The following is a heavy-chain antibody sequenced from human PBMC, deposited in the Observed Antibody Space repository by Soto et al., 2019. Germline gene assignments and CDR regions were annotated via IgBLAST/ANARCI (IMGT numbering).Heavy chain of an antibody. CDR2: IWYDGSNK. V-gene: IGHV3-33*01. Sequence: PGGSLRLSCAASGFTFSSYGMHWVRQAPGKGLEWVAVIWYDGSNKYYADSVKGRFTISRDNSKNTLYLQMNSLRAEDTAVYYCARDPPAFRVPDSYDAFDIWGQGTTVTISS. J-gene: IGHJ3*02. D-gene: IGHD2-15*01. CDR1: GFTFSSYG. CDR3: ARDPPAFRVPDSYDAFDI.